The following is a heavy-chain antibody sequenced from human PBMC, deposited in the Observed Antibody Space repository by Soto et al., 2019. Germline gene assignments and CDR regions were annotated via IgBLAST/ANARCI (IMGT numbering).Heavy chain of an antibody. V-gene: IGHV5-10-1*03. CDR2: IDPSDSYT. J-gene: IGHJ4*02. CDR3: ARHRPNRESDY. Sequence: EVQLVQSGAEVKKPGESLRISCKGSGYSFTNYWITWVRQMPGKGLEWMGRIDPSDSYTKYSPSFQGHVTISADNSISTAYLQWSSLKASDTAMYYCARHRPNRESDYWGQGTLVTVSS. D-gene: IGHD7-27*01. CDR1: GYSFTNYW.